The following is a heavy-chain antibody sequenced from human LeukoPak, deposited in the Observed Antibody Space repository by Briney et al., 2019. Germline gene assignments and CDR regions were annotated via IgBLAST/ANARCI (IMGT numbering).Heavy chain of an antibody. V-gene: IGHV3-66*01. CDR2: IYSGGST. Sequence: GGSLRLSCAASGITVSSNYMSWVRQAPGKGLEWVAVIYSGGSTYYADSVKGRFTISRDNSKNTLYLQMNNLRAEDTAVYYCAKIITGSTDYWGQRTVVTVSS. CDR3: AKIITGSTDY. CDR1: GITVSSNY. J-gene: IGHJ4*02. D-gene: IGHD1-20*01.